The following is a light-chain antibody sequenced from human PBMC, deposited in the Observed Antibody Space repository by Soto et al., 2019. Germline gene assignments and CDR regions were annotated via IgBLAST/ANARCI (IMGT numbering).Light chain of an antibody. CDR3: AAWYGSLNGWG. Sequence: QSVLTQAPSASGTPGQRVTISCSGSSSNIGSNTVSWYQQFPGTAPKLLIYSNDQRPSGVPDRFSGSKSGTSASLAIGGLQSEDESYYYCAAWYGSLNGWGFGGGTKLTVL. CDR2: SND. J-gene: IGLJ2*01. CDR1: SSNIGSNT. V-gene: IGLV1-44*01.